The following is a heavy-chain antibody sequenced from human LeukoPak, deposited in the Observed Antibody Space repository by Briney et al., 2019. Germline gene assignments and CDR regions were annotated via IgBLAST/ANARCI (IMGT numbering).Heavy chain of an antibody. V-gene: IGHV1-2*02. J-gene: IGHJ3*02. D-gene: IGHD5-12*01. Sequence: ASVKVSCKASGYTFTGYYMHWVRQAPGQGLEWMGWINPNTGGTHYAQKFLDRVTMTRDSSISTGYMELRSLRLDDTAVFYCVRDQYSGYDQSWAFDIWGQGTMVTVSS. CDR2: INPNTGGT. CDR3: VRDQYSGYDQSWAFDI. CDR1: GYTFTGYY.